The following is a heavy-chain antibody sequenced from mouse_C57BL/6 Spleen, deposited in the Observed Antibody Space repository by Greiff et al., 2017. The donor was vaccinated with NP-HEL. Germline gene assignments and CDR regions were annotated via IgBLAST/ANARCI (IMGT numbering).Heavy chain of an antibody. V-gene: IGHV8-12*01. CDR2: IYWDDDK. CDR1: GFSLSTSGMG. Sequence: VKLVESGPGILQSSQTLSLTCSFSGFSLSTSGMGVSWIRQPSGKGLEWLAHIYWDDDKRYNPSLKSRLTISKDTSRNQVFLKITSVDTADTATYYCARRALYSNYFDYWGQGTTLTVSS. J-gene: IGHJ2*01. D-gene: IGHD2-5*01. CDR3: ARRALYSNYFDY.